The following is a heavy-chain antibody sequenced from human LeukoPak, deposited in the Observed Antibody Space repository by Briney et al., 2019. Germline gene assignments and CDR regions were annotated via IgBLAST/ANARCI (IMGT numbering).Heavy chain of an antibody. CDR3: ASWIQLWLLDY. D-gene: IGHD5-18*01. CDR2: ISAYNGST. CDR1: GYTFTSYG. V-gene: IGHV1-18*01. J-gene: IGHJ4*02. Sequence: ASVKVSCKASGYTFTSYGISWVRQAPGQGLEWMGWISAYNGSTNYAQKLQGRVTMTTDTSTSTAYMELRSLRSDDTAVYYCASWIQLWLLDYWGQGTLVTVSS.